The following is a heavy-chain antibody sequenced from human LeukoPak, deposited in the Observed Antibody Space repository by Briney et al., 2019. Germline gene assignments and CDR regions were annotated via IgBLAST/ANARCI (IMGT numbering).Heavy chain of an antibody. CDR3: AKLGQIRHFDFVNWFDS. J-gene: IGHJ5*01. CDR1: GSTFSRFA. CDR2: ISSDATNK. V-gene: IGHV3-30*18. D-gene: IGHD3-9*01. Sequence: GRSRRLSCVASGSTFSRFAMHWVRQAPGKGPEWVSLISSDATNKYYADSVKGRFTISRDNSRNTLYLQMNSLRAEDTAVYYCAKLGQIRHFDFVNWFDSWGQGTLVIVSS.